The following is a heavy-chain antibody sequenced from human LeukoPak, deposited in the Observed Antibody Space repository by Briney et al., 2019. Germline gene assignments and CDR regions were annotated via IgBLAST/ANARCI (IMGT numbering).Heavy chain of an antibody. D-gene: IGHD2-15*01. CDR2: IYYSGST. Sequence: SETLSLTCTVSGGSISSSSYYWGWIRQPPGKGLEWIGSIYYSGSTYYNPSLKSRVTISVDTSKNQFSLKLSSVTAADTAVYYCARDVGYCSGGSCYPTEYFQHWGQGTLVTVSS. CDR1: GGSISSSSYY. CDR3: ARDVGYCSGGSCYPTEYFQH. V-gene: IGHV4-39*02. J-gene: IGHJ1*01.